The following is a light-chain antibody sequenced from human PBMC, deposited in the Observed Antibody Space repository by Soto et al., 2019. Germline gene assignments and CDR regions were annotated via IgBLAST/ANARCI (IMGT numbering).Light chain of an antibody. Sequence: QSVLTQPPSVSAAPGQTFTISCSGSSSNIGNNYVSWYQQLPGTAPKLLIYDNNKRPSGIPDRFSGSKSGTSATLGITGLQTGDEADYYCGTWDSSLSAVVVGGGTKLTVL. CDR3: GTWDSSLSAVV. V-gene: IGLV1-51*01. CDR1: SSNIGNNY. CDR2: DNN. J-gene: IGLJ2*01.